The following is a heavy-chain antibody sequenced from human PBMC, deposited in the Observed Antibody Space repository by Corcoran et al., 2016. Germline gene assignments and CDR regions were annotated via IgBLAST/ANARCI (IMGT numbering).Heavy chain of an antibody. D-gene: IGHD2-8*01. J-gene: IGHJ3*02. V-gene: IGHV3-30*03. CDR2: ISYDGTKE. CDR3: ASGVEMATSMVAFDI. CDR1: GFTFSSHG. Sequence: QVQLVESGGGVVQPGRSLRLSCVVSGFTFSSHGMHWVRQAPGKGLEGVAVISYDGTKENYADSVKGRFTISRDNAKNTMYLQMNSIRAEDKAVDYCASGVEMATSMVAFDIWGLGTMVTGSS.